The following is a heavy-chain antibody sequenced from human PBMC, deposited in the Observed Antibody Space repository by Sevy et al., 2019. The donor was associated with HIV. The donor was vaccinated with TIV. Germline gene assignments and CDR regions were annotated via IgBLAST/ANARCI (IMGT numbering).Heavy chain of an antibody. Sequence: GGSLRLSCAASGFTFSDYYMSWIRQAPGKGLQWISYISSSGDAIYYADSVKGRFTISRDNAKNSLYLQMNSLRAEDTAVYYCVRDHVKDGELGDYYYYAMDVWGRGTTVTVSS. J-gene: IGHJ6*02. D-gene: IGHD3-16*01. CDR1: GFTFSDYY. V-gene: IGHV3-11*01. CDR2: ISSSGDAI. CDR3: VRDHVKDGELGDYYYYAMDV.